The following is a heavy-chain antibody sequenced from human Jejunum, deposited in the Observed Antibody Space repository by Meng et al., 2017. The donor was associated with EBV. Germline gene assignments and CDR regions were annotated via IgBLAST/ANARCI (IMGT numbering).Heavy chain of an antibody. CDR2: VSGSGGNT. CDR1: GFTFSSYS. CDR3: AKLLKY. Sequence: VQLLESGGGLVQAGGSLRLSCAASGFTFSSYSMSWVRQAPGKGLEWVSTVSGSGGNTYYADSVKGRFTISRDISKNTLYLQMNSLTAEDTAIYYCAKLLKYWGQGTLVTVSS. V-gene: IGHV3-23*01. J-gene: IGHJ4*02.